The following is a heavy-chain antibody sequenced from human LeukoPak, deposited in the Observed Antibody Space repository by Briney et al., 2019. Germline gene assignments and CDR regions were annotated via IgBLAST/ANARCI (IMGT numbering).Heavy chain of an antibody. J-gene: IGHJ4*02. CDR3: ASAREVSEGYFDY. CDR2: IMPIVGIP. Sequence: GSSVKVSCKASGGTFRGYAINWARQAPGQGLEWMGRIMPIVGIPNYAQKFQGTVMITADRSTDTAYIELSRLSSQDTAVYYCASAREVSEGYFDYWGQGTLVTVSS. CDR1: GGTFRGYA. V-gene: IGHV1-69*04.